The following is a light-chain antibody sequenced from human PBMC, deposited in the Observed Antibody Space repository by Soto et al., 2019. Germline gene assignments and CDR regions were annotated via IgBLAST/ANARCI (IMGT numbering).Light chain of an antibody. CDR3: SSYTSSSTYG. CDR1: SSDVGGYNY. Sequence: QSALTQPASVSGSPGQSITISCTGTSSDVGGYNYVSWYQQHPGKAPKLMIYEVSNRPSGVSNRFSGTKSGKTASLTISGLQAEDEADYYCSSYTSSSTYGCGTGTSITVL. V-gene: IGLV2-14*01. J-gene: IGLJ1*01. CDR2: EVS.